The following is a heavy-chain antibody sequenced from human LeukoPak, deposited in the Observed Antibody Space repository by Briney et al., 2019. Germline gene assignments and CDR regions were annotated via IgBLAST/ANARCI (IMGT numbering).Heavy chain of an antibody. CDR1: GFTFSAFW. D-gene: IGHD6-19*01. J-gene: IGHJ4*02. Sequence: GGSLRLSCAASGFTFSAFWMTWVRQAPGKGLEWVANIKQDGSEKYYVDSVKGRFTISRDNAKNSLYVQLNSLRPEDTAVYYCATSTGYSSGWCDYWGQGTLVTVSS. CDR2: IKQDGSEK. V-gene: IGHV3-7*01. CDR3: ATSTGYSSGWCDY.